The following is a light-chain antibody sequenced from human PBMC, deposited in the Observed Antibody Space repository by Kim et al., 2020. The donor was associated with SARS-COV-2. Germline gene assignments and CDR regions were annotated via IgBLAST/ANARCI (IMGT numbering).Light chain of an antibody. J-gene: IGLJ2*01. CDR2: RNY. CDR3: AAWDDSLSGVL. Sequence: QLVLTQPPSASGTPGQRVTISCSGSSSNIGSTSVYWYQQLPGTAPKLLIYRNYQRPSGVPDRFSGSKSGTSASLAISGLRSEDEAHYYCAAWDDSLSGVLFGGGTQLTVL. CDR1: SSNIGSTS. V-gene: IGLV1-47*01.